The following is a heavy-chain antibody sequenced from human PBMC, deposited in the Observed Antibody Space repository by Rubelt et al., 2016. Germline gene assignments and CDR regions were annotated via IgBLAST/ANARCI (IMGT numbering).Heavy chain of an antibody. Sequence: QVQLQESGPGLVKPSETLSLTCTVSGYSISSGYYWGWIRQPPGKGLEWIRSIYHSGSTYYNPSLKSRVTISVDTSKNQFSLKLSSVTAADTAVYYCASADYDFWSGSDRNWFDPWGQGTLVTVSS. CDR2: IYHSGST. CDR1: GYSISSGYY. J-gene: IGHJ5*02. D-gene: IGHD3-3*01. CDR3: ASADYDFWSGSDRNWFDP. V-gene: IGHV4-38-2*02.